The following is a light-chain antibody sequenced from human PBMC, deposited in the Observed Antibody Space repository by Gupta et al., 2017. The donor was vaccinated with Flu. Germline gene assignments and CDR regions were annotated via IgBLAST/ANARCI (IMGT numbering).Light chain of an antibody. V-gene: IGKV3D-15*01. CDR2: GAS. Sequence: DILMTHSLATLSLSPGERATLSCRASQSVSSYLAWYQQKPGQAPRLLIYGASTRATGIPARFSGSGSGTEFTLTISSLESEDFAVYYCQQYSNWQGYSFGHGTKLDIK. J-gene: IGKJ2*03. CDR3: QQYSNWQGYS. CDR1: QSVSSY.